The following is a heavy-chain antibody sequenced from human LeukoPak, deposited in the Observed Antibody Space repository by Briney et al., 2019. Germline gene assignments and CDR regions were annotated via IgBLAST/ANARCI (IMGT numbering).Heavy chain of an antibody. Sequence: VQPGGSLRLSCAASGFTFSSYAMHWVRQAPGKGLEYVSAISSNGGSTYYATSVKGRFTISRDNAKNSLYLQMSSLRVEDTAVYYCARVLDGTTWYARLDVWGQGTTVTVSS. J-gene: IGHJ6*02. CDR3: ARVLDGTTWYARLDV. D-gene: IGHD2/OR15-2a*01. V-gene: IGHV3-64*01. CDR1: GFTFSSYA. CDR2: ISSNGGST.